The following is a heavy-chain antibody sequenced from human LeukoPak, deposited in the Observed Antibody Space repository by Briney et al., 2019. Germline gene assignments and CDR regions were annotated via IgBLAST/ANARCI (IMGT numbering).Heavy chain of an antibody. Sequence: GGSLRLSCAASGFTFSSYSMSWVRQAPGKGLEWEANIRHDGSEKYYVDSVKGRFTISRDNAKNSLYLKLNSLRAEDTAVYYCARGDYYDSSDYYIDAFDIWGQGTMVTVSS. J-gene: IGHJ3*02. CDR3: ARGDYYDSSDYYIDAFDI. CDR2: IRHDGSEK. CDR1: GFTFSSYS. D-gene: IGHD3-22*01. V-gene: IGHV3-7*03.